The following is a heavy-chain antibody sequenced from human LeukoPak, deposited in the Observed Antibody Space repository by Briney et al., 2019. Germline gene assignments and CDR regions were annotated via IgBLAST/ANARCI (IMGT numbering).Heavy chain of an antibody. Sequence: PGGSLRLPCAASGFTFSSYSMNWVRQAPGKGLEWVSSISSSSSYIYYADSVKGRFTISRDNAKNSLYLQMNSLRAEDTAVYYCARFRDVNWFDPWGQGTLVTVSS. CDR1: GFTFSSYS. J-gene: IGHJ5*02. CDR2: ISSSSSYI. CDR3: ARFRDVNWFDP. V-gene: IGHV3-21*01. D-gene: IGHD2-21*02.